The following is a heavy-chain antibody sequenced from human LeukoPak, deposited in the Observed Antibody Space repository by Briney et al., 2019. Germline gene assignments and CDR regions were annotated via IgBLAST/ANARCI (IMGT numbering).Heavy chain of an antibody. CDR2: ISSSSSTI. V-gene: IGHV3-48*01. J-gene: IGHJ4*02. D-gene: IGHD3-22*01. Sequence: GGSLRLSCTASGFAFSSYWMSWVRQAPGKGLEWVSYISSSSSTIYYADSVKGRFTISRDNAKNSLYLQMNSLRAEDTAVYYCARGAYYYEDWGQGTLVTVSS. CDR1: GFAFSSYW. CDR3: ARGAYYYED.